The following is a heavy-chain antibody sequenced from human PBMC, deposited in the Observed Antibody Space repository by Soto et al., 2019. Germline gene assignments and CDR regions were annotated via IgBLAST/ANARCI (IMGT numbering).Heavy chain of an antibody. D-gene: IGHD4-17*01. CDR3: ARSRYGDYVYFDY. CDR1: GYTFTGYY. V-gene: IGHV1-2*04. Sequence: ASVKVSCKASGYTFTGYYMHWVRQAPGQGLEWMGWINPNSGGTNYAQKFQGWVTMTRDTSISTAYMELSRLRSDDTAVYYCARSRYGDYVYFDYWGQGTLVTVSS. J-gene: IGHJ4*02. CDR2: INPNSGGT.